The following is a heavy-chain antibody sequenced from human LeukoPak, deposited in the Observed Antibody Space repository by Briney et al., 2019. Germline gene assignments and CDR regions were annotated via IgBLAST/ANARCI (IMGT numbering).Heavy chain of an antibody. CDR1: DYTFTGYY. V-gene: IGHV1-2*02. CDR2: INPNSGGT. Sequence: ASVKVSCKASDYTFTGYYMHWVRQAPGQGLEWMGWINPNSGGTNYAQKFQGRVTMTRDTSISTAYMELSRLRSDDTAVYYCARAITMIVVVDAFDIWGQGTMVTVSS. J-gene: IGHJ3*02. CDR3: ARAITMIVVVDAFDI. D-gene: IGHD3-22*01.